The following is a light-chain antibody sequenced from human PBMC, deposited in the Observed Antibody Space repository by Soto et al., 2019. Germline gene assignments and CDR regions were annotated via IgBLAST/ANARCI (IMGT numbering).Light chain of an antibody. V-gene: IGKV1-39*01. CDR1: QSISSY. J-gene: IGKJ4*01. Sequence: DIQMTQSPSSLSASVGDRVTITCRASQSISSYLNWYKQKPGKAPKLLIYAASSLQSGVPSRFSGSGSETDFPLPISSLQPEDFATDYCQQSYSTLRPFGGGTKVEIK. CDR3: QQSYSTLRP. CDR2: AAS.